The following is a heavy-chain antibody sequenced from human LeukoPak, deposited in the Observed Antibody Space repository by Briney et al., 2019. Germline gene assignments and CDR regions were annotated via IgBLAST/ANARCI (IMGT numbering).Heavy chain of an antibody. D-gene: IGHD6-6*01. CDR2: IYTSGST. J-gene: IGHJ3*02. Sequence: SETLSLTCTVSGGSISSYYWSWIRLPAGKGLEWIGRIYTSGSTNYNPSLRSRVTMSVDTSKNQFSLKLSSVTAADTAVYYSARAPARTDSFDIWGQGTMVTVSS. CDR3: ARAPARTDSFDI. CDR1: GGSISSYY. V-gene: IGHV4-4*07.